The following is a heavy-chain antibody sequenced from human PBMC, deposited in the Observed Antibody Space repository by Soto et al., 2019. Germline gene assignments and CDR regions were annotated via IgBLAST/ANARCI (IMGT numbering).Heavy chain of an antibody. D-gene: IGHD3-10*01. V-gene: IGHV1-69*01. Sequence: QVQLVQSGAEVKKPGSSVKVSCKASGGTFSSYAISWVRQAPGQGLEWMGGIIPIFGTANYAQKCQGRVTITADESTSTAYMELSSLRSEDTAVYYCARDTRRMVRGVGGRFDPWGQGTLVTVSS. J-gene: IGHJ5*02. CDR3: ARDTRRMVRGVGGRFDP. CDR1: GGTFSSYA. CDR2: IIPIFGTA.